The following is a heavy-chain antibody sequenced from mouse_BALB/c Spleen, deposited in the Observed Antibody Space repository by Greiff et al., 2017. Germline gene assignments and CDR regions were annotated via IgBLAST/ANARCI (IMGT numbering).Heavy chain of an antibody. Sequence: VQLKESGAELVKPGASVKLSCTASGFNIKDTYMHWVKQRPEQGLEWIGRIDPANGNTKYDPKFQGKATITADTSSNTAYLQLSSLTSEDTAVYYCASPLLFAYWGQGTLVTVSA. CDR1: GFNIKDTY. CDR2: IDPANGNT. CDR3: ASPLLFAY. V-gene: IGHV14-3*02. J-gene: IGHJ3*01.